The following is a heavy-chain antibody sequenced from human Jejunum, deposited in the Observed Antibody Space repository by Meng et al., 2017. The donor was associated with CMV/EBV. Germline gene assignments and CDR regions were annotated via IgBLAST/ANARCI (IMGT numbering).Heavy chain of an antibody. CDR1: GASITNGEYY. Sequence: QGQLEESGPGLVKPSQTLSLSCTVSGASITNGEYYWNWLRQSPGKGLEWIGYIYNTGRTSYSPSLKSRVSMSVDTAKNQFSLHLSSVTVADAAVYYCASLFHFDILTGSWYWGQGALVTVSS. D-gene: IGHD3-9*01. CDR3: ASLFHFDILTGSWY. V-gene: IGHV4-30-4*08. J-gene: IGHJ4*02. CDR2: IYNTGRT.